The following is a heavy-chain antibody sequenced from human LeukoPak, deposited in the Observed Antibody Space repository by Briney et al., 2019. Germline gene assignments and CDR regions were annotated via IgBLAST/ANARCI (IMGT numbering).Heavy chain of an antibody. CDR2: IYPGDSDT. Sequence: GESLKISCKGFGYSFTSYWIGWVRQMPGKGLEWMGIIYPGDSDTRYSPSFQGQVTISADKSISTAYLQWSSLKASDTAMYYCASTNLLGYCSSTSCDFDYWGQGTLVTVSS. CDR3: ASTNLLGYCSSTSCDFDY. CDR1: GYSFTSYW. D-gene: IGHD2-2*01. J-gene: IGHJ4*02. V-gene: IGHV5-51*01.